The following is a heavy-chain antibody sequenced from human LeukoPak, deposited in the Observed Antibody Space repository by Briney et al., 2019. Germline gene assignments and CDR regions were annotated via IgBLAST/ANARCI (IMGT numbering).Heavy chain of an antibody. Sequence: ASVKVSCKASGYTFTGYYMHWVRQAPGQGLEWMGWINPNSGGTNYAQKFQGRVTMTRDTSISTAYMELSRLRSDDTAVYYCARGIVVVPAAILRILYFVYWGQGTLVTVSS. D-gene: IGHD2-2*02. CDR3: ARGIVVVPAAILRILYFVY. CDR2: INPNSGGT. CDR1: GYTFTGYY. J-gene: IGHJ4*02. V-gene: IGHV1-2*02.